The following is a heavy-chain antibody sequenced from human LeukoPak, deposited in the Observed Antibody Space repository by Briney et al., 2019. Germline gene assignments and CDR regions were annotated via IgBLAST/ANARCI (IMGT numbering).Heavy chain of an antibody. CDR1: GYTFTDYY. V-gene: IGHV1-69-2*01. D-gene: IGHD1-26*01. Sequence: ASVKISCKVSGYTFTDYYMHLVQQAPGKGLERMGLVDPEDGETIYAEKFQGRVTITADTSTDTTYMELSSLRSEDTAVYYCATVPTEWELLLENDAFDIWGQGTMVTVSS. CDR2: VDPEDGET. CDR3: ATVPTEWELLLENDAFDI. J-gene: IGHJ3*02.